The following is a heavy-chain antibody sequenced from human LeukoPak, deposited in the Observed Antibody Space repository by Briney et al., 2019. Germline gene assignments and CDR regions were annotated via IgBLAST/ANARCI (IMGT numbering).Heavy chain of an antibody. CDR2: IYHDDSDT. V-gene: IGHV5-51*01. Sequence: GESLKISCQGSGYRFTRYWIGWVRQMPGKGLEWMGIIYHDDSDTRYSPSFQGQVTISADKSISTAYLQWSRLKASDTAMYYCGRLNYYDSSGPYEGDWGQGTLVTVSS. CDR1: GYRFTRYW. CDR3: GRLNYYDSSGPYEGD. D-gene: IGHD3-22*01. J-gene: IGHJ4*02.